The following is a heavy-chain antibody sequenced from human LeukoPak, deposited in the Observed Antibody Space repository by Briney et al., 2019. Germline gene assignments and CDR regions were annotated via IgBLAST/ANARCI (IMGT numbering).Heavy chain of an antibody. J-gene: IGHJ4*02. CDR1: GGSISTYY. CDR3: ARDYGGKFDY. D-gene: IGHD4-23*01. CDR2: IYYSGST. Sequence: SETLSLTCTVSGGSISTYYWSWIRQPPGKGLEWIGYIYYSGSTKYNPSLKSRVTLSVDTSRNHFSLKLSSVTAADTAVYYCARDYGGKFDYWGRGTLVTVSS. V-gene: IGHV4-59*01.